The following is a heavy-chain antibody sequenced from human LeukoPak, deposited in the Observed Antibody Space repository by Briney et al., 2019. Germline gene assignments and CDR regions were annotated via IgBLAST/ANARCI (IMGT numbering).Heavy chain of an antibody. CDR3: ARRCEYRNYGYYYYYLDL. V-gene: IGHV5-51*01. J-gene: IGHJ6*03. CDR1: GYSFSNYW. Sequence: GESLKISCEASGYSFSNYWIAWVRQMPGKGLEWVGILYPGGSETKYSPSFQGHVTISADKSINTAYLQWNSLKASDSAMYYCARRCEYRNYGYYYYYLDLWGKGTTVTVSS. D-gene: IGHD2/OR15-2a*01. CDR2: LYPGGSET.